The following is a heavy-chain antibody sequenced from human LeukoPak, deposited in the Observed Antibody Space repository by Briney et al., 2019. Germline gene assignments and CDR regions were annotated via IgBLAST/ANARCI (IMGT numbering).Heavy chain of an antibody. V-gene: IGHV3-74*01. Sequence: PGGSLRLSCAASGFTFSNHWMHWVRQVPGKGLVWVSRIDGGGSTKSYADSVKGRFSIFRDNAKSTLYLQMNSLRVDDTAAYYCARGPGSSGGAYVGDYWGHGTLVTVSS. CDR3: ARGPGSSGGAYVGDY. J-gene: IGHJ4*01. CDR2: IDGGGSTK. D-gene: IGHD3-22*01. CDR1: GFTFSNHW.